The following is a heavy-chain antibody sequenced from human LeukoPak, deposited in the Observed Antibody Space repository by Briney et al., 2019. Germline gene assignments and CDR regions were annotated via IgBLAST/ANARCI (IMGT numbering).Heavy chain of an antibody. CDR2: ILYSGST. Sequence: SETLSLTCAVSGGSISSSNWWSWVRQPPGKGLEWIGYILYSGSTNYNPSLESRVTISVDTSKNQFSLKLSSVTAADTAVYYCARRTAMARRYFDYWGQGTLVTVSS. CDR1: GGSISSSNW. V-gene: IGHV4-4*02. D-gene: IGHD5-18*01. CDR3: ARRTAMARRYFDY. J-gene: IGHJ4*02.